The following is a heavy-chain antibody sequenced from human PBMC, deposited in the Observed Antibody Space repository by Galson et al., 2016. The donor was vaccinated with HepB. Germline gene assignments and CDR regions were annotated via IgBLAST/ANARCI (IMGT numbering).Heavy chain of an antibody. CDR1: GASFNNFY. V-gene: IGHV4-34*01. J-gene: IGHJ4*02. D-gene: IGHD3-10*01. CDR3: ARVPFYFGSGILDY. CDR2: INHIGSA. Sequence: SETLSLTCAVYGASFNNFYWSWIRQSPGEGLEWIGEINHIGSANYNPSLKSRVLITVDTSKNQFSLKFTSVAAADTGTYYCARVPFYFGSGILDYWSQGTSVTVSS.